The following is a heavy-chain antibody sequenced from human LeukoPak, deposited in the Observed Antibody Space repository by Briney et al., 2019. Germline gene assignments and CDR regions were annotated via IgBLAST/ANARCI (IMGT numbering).Heavy chain of an antibody. CDR1: GFTFSSYS. CDR2: ISSSSSYI. J-gene: IGHJ6*03. D-gene: IGHD2-2*01. CDR3: ARPSSDCSSTSCQNKSHYYYYYYMDV. V-gene: IGHV3-21*01. Sequence: GGSLRLSCAGSGFTFSSYSMNWVRQAPGKGLEWVSSISSSSSYICYADSVKGRFTISRDNARNSLYLQMNSLRAEDTAVYYCARPSSDCSSTSCQNKSHYYYYYYMDVWGKGTTVTVSS.